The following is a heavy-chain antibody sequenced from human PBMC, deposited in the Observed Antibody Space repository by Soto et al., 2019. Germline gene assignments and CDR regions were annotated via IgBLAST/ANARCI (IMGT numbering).Heavy chain of an antibody. CDR2: TSGSGAST. Sequence: GGSLRLSCGASGFTFSNYAMSWVRQAPGKGLEWVSTTSGSGASTYYADSVKGRFTISRDNSKNTLYLQMKSLKIEDTAVYYCAKVAVRGVVVSNFDSWGQGTLVTVS. J-gene: IGHJ4*02. CDR3: AKVAVRGVVVSNFDS. V-gene: IGHV3-23*01. CDR1: GFTFSNYA. D-gene: IGHD3-10*01.